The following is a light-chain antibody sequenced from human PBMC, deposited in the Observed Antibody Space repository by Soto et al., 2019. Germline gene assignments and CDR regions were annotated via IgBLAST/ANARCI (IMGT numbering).Light chain of an antibody. Sequence: QSVLTQPASVSGSPGQSITISCTGTSSDVGSQKLVSWYQHYPGKAPKLIIFEASKRPSGVPDRFSGSKSGTSASLAISGLQSEDEANYYCIAWDDSLKGPVFGGGTKLTVL. V-gene: IGLV2-14*02. J-gene: IGLJ3*02. CDR1: SSDVGSQKL. CDR3: IAWDDSLKGPV. CDR2: EAS.